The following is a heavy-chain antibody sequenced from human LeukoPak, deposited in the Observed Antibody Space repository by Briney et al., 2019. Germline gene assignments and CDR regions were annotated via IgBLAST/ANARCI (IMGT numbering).Heavy chain of an antibody. CDR1: GFTFSSYA. Sequence: GGPLRLSCAASGFTFSSYAMHWVPQAPGKGLEYVSAISSNGGSTYYANSVKGRFTISRDNSKNTLYLQMGSLRAEDMAVYYCARAYSSSSTDAFDIWGQGTVITVSS. CDR2: ISSNGGST. V-gene: IGHV3-64*01. J-gene: IGHJ3*02. D-gene: IGHD6-6*01. CDR3: ARAYSSSSTDAFDI.